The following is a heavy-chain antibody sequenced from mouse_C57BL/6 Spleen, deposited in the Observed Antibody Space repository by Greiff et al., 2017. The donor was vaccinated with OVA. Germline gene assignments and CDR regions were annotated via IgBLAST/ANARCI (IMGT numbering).Heavy chain of an antibody. D-gene: IGHD1-1*01. Sequence: VQLQQPGAELVKPGASVKLSCKASGYTFTSYWMHWVKQRPGQGLEWIGMIHPNSGSTNYNEKFKSKATLTVDKSSSTAYMQLSSLTSEDSAVYYCARAYDGSSYGYFDYWGQGTTLTVSS. V-gene: IGHV1-64*01. J-gene: IGHJ2*01. CDR1: GYTFTSYW. CDR2: IHPNSGST. CDR3: ARAYDGSSYGYFDY.